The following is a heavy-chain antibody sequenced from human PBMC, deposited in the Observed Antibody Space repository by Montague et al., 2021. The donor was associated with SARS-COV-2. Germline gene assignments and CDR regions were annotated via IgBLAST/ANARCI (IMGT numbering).Heavy chain of an antibody. CDR2: INHSGST. Sequence: SETLSLTCAVSSGSFGGYYWSWIRQPPGKGLEWIEEINHSGSTTYNPSLESRVSISVDTSNKQFSLKVTSVTAADTAVYYCARLGAITLVRGITKADFSNYGMDVWGQGTTVTVSS. D-gene: IGHD3-10*01. CDR3: ARLGAITLVRGITKADFSNYGMDV. CDR1: SGSFGGYY. J-gene: IGHJ6*02. V-gene: IGHV4-34*01.